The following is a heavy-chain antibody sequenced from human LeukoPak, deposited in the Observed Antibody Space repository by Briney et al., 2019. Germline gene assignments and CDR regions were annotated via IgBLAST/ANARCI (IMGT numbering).Heavy chain of an antibody. CDR3: VKEMTTIGPQH. J-gene: IGHJ1*01. CDR1: GFTFDDYI. D-gene: IGHD5-24*01. Sequence: GGSLRLSCAASGFTFDDYIMHWVRQAPGKGLEWVSLISGDGGTTYYADSVKGRFTISRDNSKNSLYLQMNSLRTDDTALYYCVKEMTTIGPQHWGRGTLVSVS. CDR2: ISGDGGTT. V-gene: IGHV3-43*02.